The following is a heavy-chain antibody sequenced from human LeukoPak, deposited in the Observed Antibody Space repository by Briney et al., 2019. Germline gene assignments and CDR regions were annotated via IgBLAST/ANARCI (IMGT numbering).Heavy chain of an antibody. CDR3: ASQYYYDSSGYHRAFDI. Sequence: GRSLRLSCAACGFTFSSYAMHWVRQDPGKGLEWVAVISYDGSNKYYADSVKGRFTISRDNSKNTLYLQMNSLRAEDTAVYYCASQYYYDSSGYHRAFDIWGQGTMVTLSS. D-gene: IGHD3-22*01. J-gene: IGHJ3*02. V-gene: IGHV3-30-3*01. CDR1: GFTFSSYA. CDR2: ISYDGSNK.